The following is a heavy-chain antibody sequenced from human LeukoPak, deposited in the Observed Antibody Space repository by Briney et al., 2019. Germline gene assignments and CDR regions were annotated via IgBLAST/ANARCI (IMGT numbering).Heavy chain of an antibody. D-gene: IGHD3-10*01. V-gene: IGHV1-69*01. J-gene: IGHJ4*02. CDR1: GGTFSSYA. Sequence: ASVKVSCKASGGTFSSYAISWVRRAPGQGLEWMGGIIPIFGTANYARKFQGRVTITADESTSTAYMELSSLRSEDTAVYYCARDSYYYGSGSYYQKLEFDYWGQGTLVTVSS. CDR2: IIPIFGTA. CDR3: ARDSYYYGSGSYYQKLEFDY.